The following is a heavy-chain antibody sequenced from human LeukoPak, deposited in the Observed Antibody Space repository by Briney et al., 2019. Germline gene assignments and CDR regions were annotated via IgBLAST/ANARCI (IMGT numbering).Heavy chain of an antibody. J-gene: IGHJ3*02. D-gene: IGHD5-18*01. CDR3: ERDLDTYSYGRYNAFDI. V-gene: IGHV3-30*04. Sequence: GVLRLSCAASGFTFSSYAMHWVRQAPGKGLEWVAVISYDGSNKYYEDPVKGRFTISRENSKNTLYLQMNSLRAEDTAVYYCERDLDTYSYGRYNAFDIWGQGTRVTVFS. CDR2: ISYDGSNK. CDR1: GFTFSSYA.